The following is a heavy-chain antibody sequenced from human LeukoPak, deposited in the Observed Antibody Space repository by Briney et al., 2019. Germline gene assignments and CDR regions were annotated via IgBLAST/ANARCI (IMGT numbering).Heavy chain of an antibody. CDR2: FDPEDGGT. CDR3: ARGQMGDEVY. V-gene: IGHV1-24*01. J-gene: IGHJ4*02. D-gene: IGHD3-16*01. CDR1: GYTLTELS. Sequence: ASVKVSCKVSGYTLTELSMHWVRQAPGKGLEWMGGFDPEDGGTIYAQKLQDRVTMTEHTSTDTAYMELSSLRSDDTAVYICARGQMGDEVYWGQGALVTVSS.